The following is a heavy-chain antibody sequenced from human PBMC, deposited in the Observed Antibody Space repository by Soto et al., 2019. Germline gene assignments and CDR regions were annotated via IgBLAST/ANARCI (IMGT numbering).Heavy chain of an antibody. Sequence: QVQLVESGGGLVQPGRSLRLSCAASGFTFSSYGMHWVRQAPGKGLEWVAVIWCDGSNKYYADSVKGRFTISRDNSKNTLYLQMNSLRAEDTAVYYCARDLMCGDPGYAFDIWGQGTMVTVSS. CDR2: IWCDGSNK. V-gene: IGHV3-33*01. CDR1: GFTFSSYG. D-gene: IGHD4-17*01. CDR3: ARDLMCGDPGYAFDI. J-gene: IGHJ3*02.